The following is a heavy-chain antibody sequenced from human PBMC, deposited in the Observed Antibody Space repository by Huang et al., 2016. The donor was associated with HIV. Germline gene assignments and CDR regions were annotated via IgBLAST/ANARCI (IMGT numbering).Heavy chain of an antibody. CDR3: ARDDSSWYIVGGPLDL. V-gene: IGHV3-30-3*01. J-gene: IGHJ2*01. D-gene: IGHD6-13*01. CDR2: ISYDGSNK. CDR1: GFTFSNYA. Sequence: QVQLVGYGGGVVKPGRSLRLSCVASGFTFSNYAIHWVRQAPGKGLEWVALISYDGSNKYYADAVKGRFTISRDNSKNTVYLQMNSLRAEDMAVYYCARDDSSWYIVGGPLDLWGRGTLVTVSS.